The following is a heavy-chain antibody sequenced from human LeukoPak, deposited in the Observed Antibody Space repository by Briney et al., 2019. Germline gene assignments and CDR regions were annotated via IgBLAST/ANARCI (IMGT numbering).Heavy chain of an antibody. CDR3: ARDSRGGWSTLLDY. Sequence: ASVTVSFMSSGYTFTIYGISWVRQAPGQGLAWMGGISPYKGNTNYVRKLQGRVTMSTDTSTSTVYMELRSLRSDDTTMYYCARDSRGGWSTLLDYWGQGTLVTVSS. J-gene: IGHJ4*02. CDR1: GYTFTIYG. V-gene: IGHV1-18*01. CDR2: ISPYKGNT. D-gene: IGHD6-19*01.